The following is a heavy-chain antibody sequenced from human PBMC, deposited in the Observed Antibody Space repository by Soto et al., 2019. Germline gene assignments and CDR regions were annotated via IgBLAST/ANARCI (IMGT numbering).Heavy chain of an antibody. V-gene: IGHV4-34*01. CDR3: ARGQEGVVATH. Sequence: QVQLQQWGAGLLKPSETLSHNCAVNGGSLSGYYWSWIHQPPGKGLEWIGEIKDGGRTNYSPSLKSRATIPSDTSNNQFSRRLYSVTAADTGVYYCARGQEGVVATHWDQGTLVTVSS. CDR2: IKDGGRT. D-gene: IGHD5-12*01. CDR1: GGSLSGYY. J-gene: IGHJ4*02.